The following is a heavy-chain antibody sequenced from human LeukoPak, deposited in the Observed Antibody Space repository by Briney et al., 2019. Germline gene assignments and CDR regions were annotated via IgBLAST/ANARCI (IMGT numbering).Heavy chain of an antibody. V-gene: IGHV3-48*02. D-gene: IGHD4-17*01. Sequence: GGSLRPSCAASGFSFITHSMNWVRQAPGKGLEWLSYINGGSDHIDYADSVKGRFTISRDNAKNSLYLEMNNLRNEDTAVYYCTRDKDYASDFWGQGILVTVSS. CDR1: GFSFITHS. CDR2: INGGSDHI. J-gene: IGHJ4*02. CDR3: TRDKDYASDF.